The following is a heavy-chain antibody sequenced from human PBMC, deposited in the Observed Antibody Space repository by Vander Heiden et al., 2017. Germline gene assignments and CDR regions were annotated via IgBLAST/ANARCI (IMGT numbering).Heavy chain of an antibody. J-gene: IGHJ6*02. CDR1: GFTFSHYF. V-gene: IGHV3-74*01. CDR2: NNGDGSTT. Sequence: EVQLVESGGGLVQPGGSRRLSCAASGFTFSHYFIHWVRQAPGKGLVGVPNNNGDGSTTNYADSVKGRFTISRDNAKNTLYLQMNNLRAEDTAVYYCARGNYGMDVWGQGTTVTVS. CDR3: ARGNYGMDV.